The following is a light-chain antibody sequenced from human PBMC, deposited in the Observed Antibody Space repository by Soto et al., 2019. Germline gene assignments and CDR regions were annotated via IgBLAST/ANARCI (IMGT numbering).Light chain of an antibody. J-gene: IGKJ1*01. CDR1: QSISSW. Sequence: DIQMTQSPSTLSASVGDSVTITCRASQSISSWLAWYQQKPGKAPKLLIYKASSLESGVPSRFSGSGSGTEFTLTISSLQPDDFATYYCQQYSSYWTFAQGTKVDI. V-gene: IGKV1-5*03. CDR2: KAS. CDR3: QQYSSYWT.